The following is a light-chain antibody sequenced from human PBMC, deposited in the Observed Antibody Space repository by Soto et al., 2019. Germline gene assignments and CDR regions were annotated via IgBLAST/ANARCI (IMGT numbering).Light chain of an antibody. CDR1: SSDVGSYNL. J-gene: IGLJ3*02. V-gene: IGLV2-23*01. Sequence: QSALTQPASVSGSPGQSITISCTGTSSDVGSYNLVAWYQQHPGKAPKLMIYEGSKRPSGVSNRFSGSKSGNTACLTLSGPQLDVEGDYCCCSYAGSSTCVFGGGTKLTVL. CDR2: EGS. CDR3: CSYAGSSTCV.